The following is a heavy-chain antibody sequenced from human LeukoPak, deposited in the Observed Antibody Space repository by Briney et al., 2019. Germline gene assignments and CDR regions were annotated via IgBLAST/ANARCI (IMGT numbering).Heavy chain of an antibody. J-gene: IGHJ4*02. CDR3: ARVITMTAGGFDY. D-gene: IGHD3-22*01. CDR2: ISYDGSNK. CDR1: GFSFGDYG. V-gene: IGHV3-30*04. Sequence: PGGSLRLSCAASGFSFGDYGMHWVRQAPGKGLEWVAAISYDGSNKYYADSVKGRFTISRDNSKNTLYLQMNSLRAEDTAVYYCARVITMTAGGFDYWGQGTLVTVSS.